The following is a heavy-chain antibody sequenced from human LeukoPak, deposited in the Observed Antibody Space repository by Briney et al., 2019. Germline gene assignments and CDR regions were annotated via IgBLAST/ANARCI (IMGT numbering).Heavy chain of an antibody. CDR2: ISYDGSNK. V-gene: IGHV3-30*18. J-gene: IGHJ4*02. CDR3: GKGPLAAAGRLDY. CDR1: LLTFSSYS. D-gene: IGHD6-13*01. Sequence: GGSLRLSCAPSLLTFSSYSMNWVRQAPGTELEGVAVISYDGSNKYYPDSVKGRFTISRDNSKNTLYLQMNSLRAEDTAVYYCGKGPLAAAGRLDYWGQGTLVTVSS.